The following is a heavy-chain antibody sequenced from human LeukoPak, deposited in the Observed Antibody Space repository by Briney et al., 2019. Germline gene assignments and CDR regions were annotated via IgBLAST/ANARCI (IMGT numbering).Heavy chain of an antibody. V-gene: IGHV3-33*01. D-gene: IGHD2-15*01. Sequence: PGRSLRLSCAASGFTFSSYGMHWVRQAPGKGLEWVAVIWYGGSNKYYADSVKGRFTISRDNSKNTLYLQMNSLRAEDTAVYYCARVKCSGGSCYSPFDYWGQGTLVTVSS. CDR3: ARVKCSGGSCYSPFDY. CDR1: GFTFSSYG. J-gene: IGHJ4*02. CDR2: IWYGGSNK.